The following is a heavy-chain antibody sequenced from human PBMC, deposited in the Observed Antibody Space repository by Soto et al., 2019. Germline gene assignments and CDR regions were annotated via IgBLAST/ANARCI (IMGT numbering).Heavy chain of an antibody. Sequence: ASVKVSCKASGYTFTSYGISWVRQAPGQGLEWMGWISAYNGNTNYAQKLQGRVTMTTDTSTSTAYMGLRSLRSDDTAVYYCAIDGYSYGSNALDYWGQGTLVTSPQ. V-gene: IGHV1-18*01. D-gene: IGHD5-18*01. CDR1: GYTFTSYG. CDR2: ISAYNGNT. J-gene: IGHJ4*02. CDR3: AIDGYSYGSNALDY.